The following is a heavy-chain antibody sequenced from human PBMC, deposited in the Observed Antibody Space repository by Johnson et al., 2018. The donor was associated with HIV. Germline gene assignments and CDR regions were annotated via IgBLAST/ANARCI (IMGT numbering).Heavy chain of an antibody. CDR3: ALLRLLEWLLPGEAFDI. CDR1: GFTFSSYA. V-gene: IGHV3-23*04. Sequence: VQLVESGGGLVQPGGSLRLSCAASGFTFSSYAMSWVRQAPGKGLEWVSAISGSGGSTYYAAHVKGRFTISRDNSKNTLYLQMNSLRPEDTAVYKCALLRLLEWLLPGEAFDIWGQGTMVTVSS. D-gene: IGHD3-3*01. CDR2: ISGSGGST. J-gene: IGHJ3*02.